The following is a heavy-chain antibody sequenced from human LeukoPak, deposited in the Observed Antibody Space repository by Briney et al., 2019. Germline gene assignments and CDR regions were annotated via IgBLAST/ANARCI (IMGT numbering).Heavy chain of an antibody. CDR1: GFTFSSYG. V-gene: IGHV3-33*06. J-gene: IGHJ4*02. CDR3: AKGDSSSWYDYYFDY. Sequence: PGGSLRLSCAASGFTFSSYGMHWVRQAPGKGLEWVAVIWYDGSNKYYADSVKGRFTISRDNSKNTLYLQMNSLGAEDTAVYYCAKGDSSSWYDYYFDYWGQGTLVTVSS. CDR2: IWYDGSNK. D-gene: IGHD6-13*01.